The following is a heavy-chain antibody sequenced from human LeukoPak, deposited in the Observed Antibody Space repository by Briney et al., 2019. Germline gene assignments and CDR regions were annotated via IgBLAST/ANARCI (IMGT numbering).Heavy chain of an antibody. CDR2: ISHSGST. V-gene: IGHV4-38-2*02. J-gene: IGHJ5*02. CDR1: GYSISSGYY. D-gene: IGHD3-10*01. CDR3: AREGSMVRGVSWFDP. Sequence: SETLSLTCTVSGYSISSGYYWGWIRQPPGKGLEWIGSISHSGSTYYNPSLKSRVTISVDTSKNQFSLMLSSVTAADTAVYYCAREGSMVRGVSWFDPWGQGTLVTVSS.